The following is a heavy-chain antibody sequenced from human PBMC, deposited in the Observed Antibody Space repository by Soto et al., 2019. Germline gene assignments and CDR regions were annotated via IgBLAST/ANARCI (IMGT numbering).Heavy chain of an antibody. CDR2: IQNDGSRT. CDR3: ARGDRGAFDL. D-gene: IGHD1-26*01. J-gene: IGHJ3*01. Sequence: EVQLVESGGGLVQPGESLRLSCAASGFTFSYYWMHWVRQSPGKGLLWISHIQNDGSRTTYADSVKGRFTISRDNARNMVYLQMNSLRDEDTAVYYCARGDRGAFDLWGQGTAVTVSS. CDR1: GFTFSYYW. V-gene: IGHV3-74*03.